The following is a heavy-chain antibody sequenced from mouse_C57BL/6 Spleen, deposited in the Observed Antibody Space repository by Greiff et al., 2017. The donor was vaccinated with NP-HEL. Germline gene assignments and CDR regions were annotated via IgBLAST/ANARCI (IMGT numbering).Heavy chain of an antibody. CDR1: GFNIKDDY. Sequence: EVQLQQSGAELVRPGASVKLSCTASGFNIKDDYLHWVKQRPEQGLEWIGWIDPENGDTEYASKFQGKATITADTSSNKAYLQLSSLTSEDTAVYYCTTGYYGNYVGYWGQGTTLTVSS. D-gene: IGHD2-1*01. CDR2: IDPENGDT. J-gene: IGHJ2*01. V-gene: IGHV14-4*01. CDR3: TTGYYGNYVGY.